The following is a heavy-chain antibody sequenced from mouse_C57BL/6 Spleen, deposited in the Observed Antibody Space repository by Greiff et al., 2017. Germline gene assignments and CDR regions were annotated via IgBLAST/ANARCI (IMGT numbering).Heavy chain of an antibody. CDR2: INPNYGTT. Sequence: EVQLQQSGPELVKPGASVKISCKASGYSFTDYNMNWVKQSNGKSLEWIGVINPNYGTTSYNQKFKGKATLTVDQSTSTAYMQLNSLTSEASAVYCCAREVGRGYAMDYWGKATSVTVSS. CDR1: GYSFTDYN. V-gene: IGHV1-39*01. CDR3: AREVGRGYAMDY. J-gene: IGHJ4*01. D-gene: IGHD4-1*01.